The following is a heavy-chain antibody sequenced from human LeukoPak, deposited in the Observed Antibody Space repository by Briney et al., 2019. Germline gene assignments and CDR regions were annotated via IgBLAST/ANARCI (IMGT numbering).Heavy chain of an antibody. Sequence: GGSLRLSCAASGFTFSADVMHWVCEAPGQGLWRGAFIRYDGSIKYYADSVRGRFTISRDNSKNTLYLRMYSLREEDTAVCICAKDDTLATGPFDYWGQGTLVSVSS. CDR2: IRYDGSIK. J-gene: IGHJ4*02. CDR3: AKDDTLATGPFDY. D-gene: IGHD5-18*01. CDR1: GFTFSADV. V-gene: IGHV3-30*02.